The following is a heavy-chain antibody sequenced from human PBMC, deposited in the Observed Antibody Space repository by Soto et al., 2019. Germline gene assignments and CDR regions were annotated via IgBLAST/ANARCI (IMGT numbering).Heavy chain of an antibody. D-gene: IGHD3-10*01. CDR1: GYSFTSYW. Sequence: GESLKISCKGSGYSFTSYWISWVRQMPGKGLEWMGRIDPSDSYTNYSPSFQGHVTISADKSISTAYLQWSSLKASDTAMYYCARLDHYGSGVYYNFDYWGQETVVPVSS. J-gene: IGHJ4*02. CDR3: ARLDHYGSGVYYNFDY. CDR2: IDPSDSYT. V-gene: IGHV5-10-1*01.